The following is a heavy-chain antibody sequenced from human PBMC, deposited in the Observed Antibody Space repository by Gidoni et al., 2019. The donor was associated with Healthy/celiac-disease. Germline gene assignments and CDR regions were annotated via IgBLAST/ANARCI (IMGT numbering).Heavy chain of an antibody. Sequence: QVQLVQSGAEVKKPGSSVKVSCKASGGTFSSYAISWVRQAPGQGLEWMGGIIPFFGTANYAQKFQGRVTITADESTSTAYMELSSLRSEDTAVYYCARGPPVMEALDYYYYYMDVWGKGTTVTVSS. CDR2: IIPFFGTA. D-gene: IGHD2-8*01. CDR1: GGTFSSYA. V-gene: IGHV1-69*01. J-gene: IGHJ6*03. CDR3: ARGPPVMEALDYYYYYMDV.